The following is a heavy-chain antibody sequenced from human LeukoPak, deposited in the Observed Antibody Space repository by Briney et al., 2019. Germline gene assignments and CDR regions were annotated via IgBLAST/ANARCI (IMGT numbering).Heavy chain of an antibody. Sequence: GGSLGLSCAASGFTFSSYWMHWVRQAPGKGLVWVSRINTDGSSTSYADSVKGRFTISRDNAKNTLYLQMNSLRAEDTAVYYCARALKAVAGRGDFDYWGQGTLVTVSS. CDR1: GFTFSSYW. D-gene: IGHD6-19*01. J-gene: IGHJ4*02. CDR2: INTDGSST. V-gene: IGHV3-74*01. CDR3: ARALKAVAGRGDFDY.